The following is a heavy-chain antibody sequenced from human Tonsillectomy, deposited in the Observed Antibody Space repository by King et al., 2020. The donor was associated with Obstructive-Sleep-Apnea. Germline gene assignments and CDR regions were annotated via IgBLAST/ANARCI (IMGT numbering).Heavy chain of an antibody. CDR3: ASAGTYGSGSLDS. CDR1: GYTFTSYY. Sequence: QLVQSGTEVKNPGASVKVSCKASGYTFTSYYMHWVRQAPGQGLEWMGIINPSGGNTSFAQKFQGRVTMTSDTSTSTVYMELSSLRSEDTAVYYCASAGTYGSGSLDSWGQGTLVSVSS. V-gene: IGHV1-46*01. J-gene: IGHJ4*02. D-gene: IGHD3-10*01. CDR2: INPSGGNT.